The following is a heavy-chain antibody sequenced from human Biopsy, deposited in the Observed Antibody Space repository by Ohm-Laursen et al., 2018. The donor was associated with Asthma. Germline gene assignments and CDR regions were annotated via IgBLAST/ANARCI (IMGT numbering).Heavy chain of an antibody. CDR1: KFSFSNFG. D-gene: IGHD4-17*01. V-gene: IGHV3-30*18. J-gene: IGHJ4*02. Sequence: LSLTCAASKFSFSNFGMHWVRQAPGKGLEWVAFISYDGSKKFITDSMKGRLSISRDNSKNTLFLQMGRLRPDDTALYYCAKDAHDYVSLIVSPQKNGIESWGQGTLVTVSS. CDR3: AKDAHDYVSLIVSPQKNGIES. CDR2: ISYDGSKK.